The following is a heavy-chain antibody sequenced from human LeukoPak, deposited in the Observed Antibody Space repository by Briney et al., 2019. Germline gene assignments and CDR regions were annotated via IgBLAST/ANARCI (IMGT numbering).Heavy chain of an antibody. D-gene: IGHD3-10*01. CDR1: GFTFSSYW. J-gene: IGHJ4*02. CDR3: AREASGSGNEWTYYFDY. V-gene: IGHV3-7*03. Sequence: GGSLRLSCAASGFTFSSYWMSWVRQAPGKGLEWVANIKQDGSEKYYVDSVKGRFTISRDNAKNSLYLQMNSLRAEDTAVYYCAREASGSGNEWTYYFDYWGQGTLVTVSS. CDR2: IKQDGSEK.